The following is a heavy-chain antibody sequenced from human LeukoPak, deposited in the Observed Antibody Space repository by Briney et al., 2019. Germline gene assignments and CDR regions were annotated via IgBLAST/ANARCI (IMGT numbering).Heavy chain of an antibody. CDR1: GFTLSTYS. CDR2: IRSSSDTI. V-gene: IGHV3-48*01. J-gene: IGHJ4*02. D-gene: IGHD6-13*01. CDR3: ARDKVSDSSSWYSDDHYFDY. Sequence: GGSLRLSCAASGFTLSTYSMIWVRQAPGKGLEWVSYIRSSSDTIYYADSVKGRFTISRDNAKNSLYLQMNSLRAEDTAAYYCARDKVSDSSSWYSDDHYFDYWGQGTLVTVSS.